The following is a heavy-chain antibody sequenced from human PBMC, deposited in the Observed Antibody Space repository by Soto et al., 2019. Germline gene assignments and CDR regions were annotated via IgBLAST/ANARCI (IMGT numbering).Heavy chain of an antibody. Sequence: QVQLQESGPGLVKPSETLSLTCTVSGGSISSYYWSWIRQPPGKGLEWIGYIFYSGSTNYSPSLKSRVTISEDTSKNQLSRKLSSVTAADTAVYYCARAYGSGNSDYYYGMDVWGQGTTVTVSS. CDR2: IFYSGST. CDR3: ARAYGSGNSDYYYGMDV. CDR1: GGSISSYY. V-gene: IGHV4-59*01. J-gene: IGHJ6*02. D-gene: IGHD3-10*01.